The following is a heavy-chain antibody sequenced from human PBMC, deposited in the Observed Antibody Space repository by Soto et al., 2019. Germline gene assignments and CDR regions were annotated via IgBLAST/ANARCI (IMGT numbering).Heavy chain of an antibody. D-gene: IGHD1-26*01. CDR3: ARGPGGSGSYYYYYGKDF. CDR2: IWYDGSNK. J-gene: IGHJ6*02. Sequence: GSLRLSCAASGFTFSSDSMHWVRQAPGKGLEWVAVIWYDGSNKYYADSVKGRFTISRDNSKNTLYLQMNSLRAEDTAVYYYARGPGGSGSYYYYYGKDFWGQGTTVTVSS. V-gene: IGHV3-33*01. CDR1: GFTFSSDS.